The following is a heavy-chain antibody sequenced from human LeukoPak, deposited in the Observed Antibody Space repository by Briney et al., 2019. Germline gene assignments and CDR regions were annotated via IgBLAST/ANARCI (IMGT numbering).Heavy chain of an antibody. CDR2: INTNTGNP. Sequence: ASVKVSCKASGYTFTSYEITWVRQAPGQGLEWMGWINTNTGNPTYAQGFTGRFVFSLDTSVSTAYLQISSLKAEDTAVYYCARDRVEMATAYFDYWGQGTLVTVSS. V-gene: IGHV7-4-1*02. CDR1: GYTFTSYE. J-gene: IGHJ4*02. D-gene: IGHD5-24*01. CDR3: ARDRVEMATAYFDY.